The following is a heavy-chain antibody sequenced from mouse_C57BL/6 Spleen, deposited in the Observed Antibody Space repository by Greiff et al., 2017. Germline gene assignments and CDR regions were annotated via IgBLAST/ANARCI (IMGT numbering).Heavy chain of an antibody. D-gene: IGHD2-3*01. V-gene: IGHV1-39*01. CDR2: INPNYGTT. Sequence: VQLQQSGPELVKPGASVKISCKASGYSFTDYNMNWVKQSNGKSLEWIGVINPNYGTTSYNQKFKGKATLTVDQSSSTAYMQLNSLTSEESAVYYCARGVTTPPMYYFDYWGQGTTLTVSS. CDR1: GYSFTDYN. CDR3: ARGVTTPPMYYFDY. J-gene: IGHJ2*01.